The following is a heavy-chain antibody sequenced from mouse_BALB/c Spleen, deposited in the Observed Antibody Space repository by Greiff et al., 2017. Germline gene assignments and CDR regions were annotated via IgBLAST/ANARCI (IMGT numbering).Heavy chain of an antibody. V-gene: IGHV14-1*02. Sequence: EVKLMESGAELVRPGALVKLSCKASGFNIKDYYMHWVKQRPEQGLEWIGWIDPENGNTIYDPKFQGKASITADTSSNTAYLQLSSLTSEDTAVYYCARGGPTGAMDDWGQGTSVTVSS. CDR3: ARGGPTGAMDD. CDR1: GFNIKDYY. CDR2: IDPENGNT. J-gene: IGHJ4*01.